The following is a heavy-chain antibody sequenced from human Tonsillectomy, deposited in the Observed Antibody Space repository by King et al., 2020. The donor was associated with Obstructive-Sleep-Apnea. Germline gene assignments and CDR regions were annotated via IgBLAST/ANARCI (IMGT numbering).Heavy chain of an antibody. J-gene: IGHJ4*02. D-gene: IGHD3-10*01. CDR2: INPDGGTT. CDR3: ARDRGEYSNSGSYYFDF. V-gene: IGHV1-46*01. Sequence: VQLVESGAEVKKPGASVKVSCKASGYTFTSFRMHLVRQAPGLGLEWMGVINPDGGTTTYAEKFQGRVTMTRDTSASTVYMEVSSLRSEDTALYYCARDRGEYSNSGSYYFDFWGQGTLITVSS. CDR1: GYTFTSFR.